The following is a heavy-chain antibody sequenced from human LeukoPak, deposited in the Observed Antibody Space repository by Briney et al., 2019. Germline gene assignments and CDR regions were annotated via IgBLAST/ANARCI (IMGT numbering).Heavy chain of an antibody. D-gene: IGHD1-26*01. Sequence: SGTLSLTCAVSGGSISTNNWWTWVRQPPGKGLEWIGEIHHSGSTEYNPSLKSRVTISPDKSKNQFSLTLTSVTAADTAVYFCARAPLSGTYYTDAFDIWGQGTMVTVSS. V-gene: IGHV4-4*02. CDR1: GGSISTNNW. CDR2: IHHSGST. J-gene: IGHJ3*02. CDR3: ARAPLSGTYYTDAFDI.